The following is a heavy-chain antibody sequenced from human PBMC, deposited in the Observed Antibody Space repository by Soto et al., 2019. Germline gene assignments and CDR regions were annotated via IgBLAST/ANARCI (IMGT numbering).Heavy chain of an antibody. V-gene: IGHV3-23*01. CDR3: TKQRYYYYYMDV. CDR2: ISGSGGST. CDR1: GFTFSSYA. Sequence: GGSLRLSCAASGFTFSSYAMSWVRQAPGKGLEWVSAISGSGGSTYYADSVKGRFTISRDNSKNTLYLQMNSLRAEDTAVYYCTKQRYYYYYMDVWGKGTTVTVSS. J-gene: IGHJ6*03.